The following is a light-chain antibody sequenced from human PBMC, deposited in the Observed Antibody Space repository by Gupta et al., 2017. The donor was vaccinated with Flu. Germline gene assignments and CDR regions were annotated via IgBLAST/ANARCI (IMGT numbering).Light chain of an antibody. Sequence: DVVMWRSPFFLPVTPVPPVCISCRSSQRLVHSDGNTYLPWFQQRPGQSPRRLIHKISNRDSGVPDRFSGSGSGTEFTLKISRVEAEDVGIYYCMHDVRWPWTFGQGTKVEIK. V-gene: IGKV2-30*02. J-gene: IGKJ1*01. CDR3: MHDVRWPWT. CDR2: KIS. CDR1: QRLVHSDGNTY.